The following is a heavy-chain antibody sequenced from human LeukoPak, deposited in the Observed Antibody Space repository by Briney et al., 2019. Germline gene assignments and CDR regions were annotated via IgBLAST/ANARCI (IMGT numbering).Heavy chain of an antibody. CDR1: GYTFTTCG. D-gene: IGHD2-2*02. CDR3: ARVRAGHIVVVPAAIGGWFDP. CDR2: INAYNGNT. V-gene: IGHV1-18*01. J-gene: IGHJ5*02. Sequence: ASVKVSCKASGYTFTTCGISWVRQAPGQGLEWMGWINAYNGNTNYAQKFQGRVTITRNTSISTAYMELSSLRSEDTAVYYCARVRAGHIVVVPAAIGGWFDPWGQGTLVTVSS.